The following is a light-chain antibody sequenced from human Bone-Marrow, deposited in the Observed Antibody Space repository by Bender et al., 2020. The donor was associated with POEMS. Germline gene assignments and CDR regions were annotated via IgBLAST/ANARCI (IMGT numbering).Light chain of an antibody. V-gene: IGLV1-40*01. Sequence: QSVLTQPPSVSGAPGQRAIISCTGSSSNIGAGYDVHWYQQLPGTAPKLLLYGNKNRPSEVPDRFSGSRSGTSASLAIGGLQSEDEADYYCAVWDDSLNGWVFGGGTKLTVL. CDR2: GNK. CDR1: SSNIGAGYD. CDR3: AVWDDSLNGWV. J-gene: IGLJ3*02.